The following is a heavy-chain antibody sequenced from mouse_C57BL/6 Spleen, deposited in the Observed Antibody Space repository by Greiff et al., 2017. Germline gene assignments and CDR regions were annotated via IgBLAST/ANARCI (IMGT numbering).Heavy chain of an antibody. V-gene: IGHV1-82*01. D-gene: IGHD2-4*01. Sequence: QVQLKESGPELVKPGASVKISCKASGYAFSSSWMNWVKQRPGKGLEWIGRIYPGDGDTNYNGKFKGKATLTADKSSSTAYMQLSSLTSEDSAVYFCARWDDYDGVFDYWGQGTTLTVSS. J-gene: IGHJ2*01. CDR3: ARWDDYDGVFDY. CDR2: IYPGDGDT. CDR1: GYAFSSSW.